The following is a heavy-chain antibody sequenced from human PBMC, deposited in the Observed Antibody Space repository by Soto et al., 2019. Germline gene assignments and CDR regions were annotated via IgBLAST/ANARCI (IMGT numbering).Heavy chain of an antibody. V-gene: IGHV1-69*13. J-gene: IGHJ6*02. CDR1: GGTFSSYA. CDR3: ARSDVDTAMAWYYYYGMDV. Sequence: VASVKVSCKASGGTFSSYAISWVRQAPGQGLEWMGGIIPIFGTANYAQKFQGRVTITADESTSTAYMELSSLRSEDTAVYYCARSDVDTAMAWYYYYGMDVWGQGTTVTVSS. D-gene: IGHD5-18*01. CDR2: IIPIFGTA.